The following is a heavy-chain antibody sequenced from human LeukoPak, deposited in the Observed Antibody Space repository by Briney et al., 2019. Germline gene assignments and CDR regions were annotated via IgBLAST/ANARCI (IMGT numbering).Heavy chain of an antibody. CDR3: VXXGXXXXXFDI. CDR2: ISGSGGST. CDR1: GFTFSSYA. Sequence: PGGSLRLSCAASGFTFSSYAMSWVRQAPGKGLEWVSAISGSGGSTYYADSVKGRFTISRDNSKNTLYLQMNSLRAEDTAVYYXVXXGXXXXXFDIXXXGXKVTVS. V-gene: IGHV3-23*01. J-gene: IGHJ3*02.